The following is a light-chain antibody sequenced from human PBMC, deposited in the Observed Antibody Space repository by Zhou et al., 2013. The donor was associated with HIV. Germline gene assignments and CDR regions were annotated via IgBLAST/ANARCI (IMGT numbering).Light chain of an antibody. Sequence: DIVLTQSPATLSLSPGERGTLSCRASQNIKTSLAWYQQKPGQPPRLLIYDASHRATGVPARFSGSGSGRDFTLTISRLEPEDFAVYYCQQYGFSRWTFGQGTNVEI. CDR1: QNIKTS. V-gene: IGKV3-11*02. CDR3: QQYGFSRWT. J-gene: IGKJ1*01. CDR2: DAS.